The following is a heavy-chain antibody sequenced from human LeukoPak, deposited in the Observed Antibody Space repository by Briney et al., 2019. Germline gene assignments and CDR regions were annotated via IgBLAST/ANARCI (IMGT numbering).Heavy chain of an antibody. CDR1: GSIAGSTY. J-gene: IGHJ4*02. CDR3: ARGLVDGGGSWYFDY. V-gene: IGHV3-66*01. D-gene: IGHD2-15*01. Sequence: GGSLRLSWPPAGSIAGSTYVGWVSHERGEGLEWDSVIYSGVSTDYADSVKGRFTISGDNSQNTLYLQMNSLRAEDTAVYYCARGLVDGGGSWYFDYWGQGTVVTVSS. CDR2: IYSGVST.